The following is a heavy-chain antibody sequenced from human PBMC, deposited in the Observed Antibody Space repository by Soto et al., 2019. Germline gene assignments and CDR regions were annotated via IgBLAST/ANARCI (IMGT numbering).Heavy chain of an antibody. CDR1: GYTFTSYA. D-gene: IGHD6-13*01. Sequence: VPVKVSCKASGYTFTSYAMHSVRQAPGQRLEWMGWINAGNGNTKYSQKFQGRVTITRDTSASTAYMELSSLRSEDTAVYYCARALSYSSSWYTAAIDYWGQRTLVTVSS. V-gene: IGHV1-3*01. CDR2: INAGNGNT. CDR3: ARALSYSSSWYTAAIDY. J-gene: IGHJ4*02.